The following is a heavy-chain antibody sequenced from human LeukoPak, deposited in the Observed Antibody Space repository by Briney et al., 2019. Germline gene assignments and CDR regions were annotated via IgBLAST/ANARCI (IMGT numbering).Heavy chain of an antibody. Sequence: GGSLRLSCAAFGFTFSSYWMSWVRQAPGKGLEWVANIKQDGSEKYYVDSVKGRFTISRDNAKNSLYLQMNSLRAEDTAVYYCARERGADYYDSSGYPDYWGQGTLVTVSS. CDR2: IKQDGSEK. CDR3: ARERGADYYDSSGYPDY. J-gene: IGHJ4*02. V-gene: IGHV3-7*01. D-gene: IGHD3-22*01. CDR1: GFTFSSYW.